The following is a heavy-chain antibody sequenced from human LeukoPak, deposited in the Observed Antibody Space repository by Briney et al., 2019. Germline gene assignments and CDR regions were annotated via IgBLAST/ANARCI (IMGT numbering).Heavy chain of an antibody. CDR1: GFTFSNFW. CDR3: ARARGWNCFAP. J-gene: IGHJ5*02. D-gene: IGHD5-12*01. CDR2: INSDRSST. Sequence: PGGSLGISCAASGFTFSNFWWHRVRQAPGKGLVWVSRINSDRSSTTYADSVKGRFTISRDNAKNTLYLQMDSLRAEDTAVYYCARARGWNCFAPWGGGTLVIVSS. V-gene: IGHV3-74*01.